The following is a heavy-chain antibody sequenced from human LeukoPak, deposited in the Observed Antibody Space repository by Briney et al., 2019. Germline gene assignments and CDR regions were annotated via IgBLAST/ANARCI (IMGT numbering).Heavy chain of an antibody. CDR3: ARTNLGYCSGGSCHDYFDY. Sequence: PGGSLRLSCAASGFTFSSYSMNWVRQAPGKGLEWVSYISSSSTIYYADSVKGRFTISRDNAKNSLYLQMNSLRAEDTAVYYCARTNLGYCSGGSCHDYFDYWGQGTLVTVSS. V-gene: IGHV3-48*01. J-gene: IGHJ4*02. CDR2: ISSSSTI. D-gene: IGHD2-15*01. CDR1: GFTFSSYS.